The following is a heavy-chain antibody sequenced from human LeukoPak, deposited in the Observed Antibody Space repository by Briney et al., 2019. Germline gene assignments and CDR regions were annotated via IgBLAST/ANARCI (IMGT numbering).Heavy chain of an antibody. J-gene: IGHJ6*03. CDR2: ISSISSYK. D-gene: IGHD6-6*01. Sequence: PGGSLRLSCAASGFTFRGYSINWVRQAPGKGLEWVSSISSISSYKHYADSVKGRFTISRDNAKNSLYLQMNSLSAEDTAVYYCARGSRGSSTFYYYYYMDVWGKGTTVTVSS. CDR3: ARGSRGSSTFYYYYYMDV. CDR1: GFTFRGYS. V-gene: IGHV3-21*01.